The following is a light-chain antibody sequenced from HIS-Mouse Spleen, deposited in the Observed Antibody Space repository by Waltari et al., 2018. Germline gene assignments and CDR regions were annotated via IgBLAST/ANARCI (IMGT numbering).Light chain of an antibody. Sequence: QSALTQPASVSGSPGPSITIACTGTSSDVGRYNYVSRYQQHPGKAPKLMIYDASNRTSGVSNRFSGSKSGNTASLTISGLQAEDEADYYCSSYTSSSTYVFGTGTKVTVL. CDR3: SSYTSSSTYV. CDR2: DAS. J-gene: IGLJ1*01. V-gene: IGLV2-14*03. CDR1: SSDVGRYNY.